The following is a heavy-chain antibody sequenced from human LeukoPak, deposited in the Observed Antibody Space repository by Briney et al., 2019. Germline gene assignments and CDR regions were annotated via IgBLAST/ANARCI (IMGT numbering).Heavy chain of an antibody. V-gene: IGHV4-59*01. J-gene: IGHJ4*02. Sequence: SETLSLTCTVPGGSISSYYWSWIRQPPGKGLEWIGYIYYSGSTNYNPSLKSRVTISVDTSKNQFSLKLSSVTAADTAVYYCAREATNFDYWGQGTLVTVSS. CDR2: IYYSGST. CDR3: AREATNFDY. CDR1: GGSISSYY.